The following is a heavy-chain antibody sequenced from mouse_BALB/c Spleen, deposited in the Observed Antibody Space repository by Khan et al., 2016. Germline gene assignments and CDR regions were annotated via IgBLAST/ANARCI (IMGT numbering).Heavy chain of an antibody. D-gene: IGHD2-4*01. Sequence: VQRKGSGAELVKPGASVKLSCTASGFNIKDTYMHWVKQRPEQGLEWIGRIDPANGNTKYDPKFQGKATITADTSSNTAYLQLSSLTAEDTAVYYCASSPYDYDVVFAYWGQGTLVTVSA. CDR1: GFNIKDTY. CDR3: ASSPYDYDVVFAY. CDR2: IDPANGNT. J-gene: IGHJ3*01. V-gene: IGHV14-3*02.